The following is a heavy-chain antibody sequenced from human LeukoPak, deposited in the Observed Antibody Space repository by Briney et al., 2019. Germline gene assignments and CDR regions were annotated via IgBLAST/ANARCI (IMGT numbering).Heavy chain of an antibody. J-gene: IGHJ6*03. CDR3: ARGLGYSSSWYALRRYYMDV. V-gene: IGHV4-34*01. CDR2: INHSGST. CDR1: GGSFSGYY. D-gene: IGHD6-13*01. Sequence: SETLSLTCAVYGGSFSGYYWSWIRQPPGKGLEWIGEINHSGSTNYNPSLKSRVTISVDTSKNQFSLKLSSVTAADTAVYYCARGLGYSSSWYALRRYYMDVWGKGTTVTVSS.